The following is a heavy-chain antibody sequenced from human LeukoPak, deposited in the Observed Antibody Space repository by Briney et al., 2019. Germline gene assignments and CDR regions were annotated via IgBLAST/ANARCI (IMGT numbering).Heavy chain of an antibody. CDR2: IRYDGSNK. CDR1: AFTFNNYD. CDR3: AKDSGSYYTSDY. V-gene: IGHV3-30*02. Sequence: GGSLRLFCAASAFTFNNYDMHWVRQAPGKGLEWVAFIRYDGSNKYYADFVEGRFTISRDNSKNTLYLLMNSLRAEDTAVYYCAKDSGSYYTSDYWGQGTLVTVSS. J-gene: IGHJ4*02. D-gene: IGHD3-10*01.